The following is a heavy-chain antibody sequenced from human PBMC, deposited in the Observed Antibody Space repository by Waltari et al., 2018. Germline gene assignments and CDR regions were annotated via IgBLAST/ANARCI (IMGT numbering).Heavy chain of an antibody. CDR1: GFHFIRYA. CDR3: ARHLYSIDYLELAK. CDR2: ISDSGVIT. V-gene: IGHV3-23*01. Sequence: EEHLLESGGGLAQPGGSLGLSCAASGFHFIRYAMSWVRQAPGKGLEWVSGISDSGVITKYADSVKGRFTVSRDNSKNTVFLHLNSLRAEDTAIYYCARHLYSIDYLELAKWGQGTLVTVSS. D-gene: IGHD3-22*01. J-gene: IGHJ4*02.